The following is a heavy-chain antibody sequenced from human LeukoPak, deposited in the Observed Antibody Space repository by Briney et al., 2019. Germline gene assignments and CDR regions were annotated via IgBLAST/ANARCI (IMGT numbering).Heavy chain of an antibody. D-gene: IGHD2-15*01. CDR2: IYYSGST. J-gene: IGHJ3*02. V-gene: IGHV4-59*01. CDR3: ARISTPLLRPGAFDI. Sequence: SETLSLTCTVSGGSISSYYWTWIRQPPGKGLEWLGYIYYSGSTNYKPSLKSRVTISVDTSKNQFSLKLSSVTAADTAVYYCARISTPLLRPGAFDIWGQGTLVTVSS. CDR1: GGSISSYY.